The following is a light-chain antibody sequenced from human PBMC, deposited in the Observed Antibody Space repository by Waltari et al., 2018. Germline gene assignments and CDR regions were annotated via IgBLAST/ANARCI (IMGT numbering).Light chain of an antibody. V-gene: IGKV3-20*01. Sequence: EIVLTQSPGTLSLSPGERATLSCRASQSVSSSYLAWYQQKPGQAPRLLSYGASSRATGIPDRFSGSWSGTDFTLTISRLEPEDFAVYYCQQYGSSLTWTFGQGTKVEIK. CDR3: QQYGSSLTWT. J-gene: IGKJ1*01. CDR1: QSVSSSY. CDR2: GAS.